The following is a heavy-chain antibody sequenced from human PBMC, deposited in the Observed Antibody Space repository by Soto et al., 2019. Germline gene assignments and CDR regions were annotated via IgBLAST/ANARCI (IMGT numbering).Heavy chain of an antibody. CDR1: GGTFSSYA. J-gene: IGHJ6*02. CDR2: IIPIFGTA. Sequence: QVQLVQSGAEVKKPGSSVKVSCKASGGTFSSYAISWVRQAPGQGLEWMGGIIPIFGTANYAQKFQGRVTITADKSTNTAYMELSSLRSEDTAVYYCAREAGEGSWLRPYGMDVWGQGTTVTVSS. D-gene: IGHD6-19*01. V-gene: IGHV1-69*06. CDR3: AREAGEGSWLRPYGMDV.